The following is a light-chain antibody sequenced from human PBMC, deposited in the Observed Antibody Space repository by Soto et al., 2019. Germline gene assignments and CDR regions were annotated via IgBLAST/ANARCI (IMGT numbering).Light chain of an antibody. CDR2: AAS. V-gene: IGKV1D-16*01. Sequence: DIQMTQSPSSLSASVGDRVTITCRASQGIDRWLAWYQQKPGKAPKVLIYAASSLRSGVPSRFSGSGSGTDFSLTISSLQPEDLAVYYCQQYGSSPPWTFGQGTKVEIK. J-gene: IGKJ1*01. CDR3: QQYGSSPPWT. CDR1: QGIDRW.